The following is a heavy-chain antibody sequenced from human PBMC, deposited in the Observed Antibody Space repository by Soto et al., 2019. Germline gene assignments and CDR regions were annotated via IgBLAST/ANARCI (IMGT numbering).Heavy chain of an antibody. Sequence: QVQLVQSGAEVKKPGASVKVSCKASGYTFTSNGISWVRQVPGQGPEWMGRISPYNGNTKYAQKLQGRVTMTTDTSTSTAYMDLRSLRSDDSAVYFCARVGQWLDRYYFDYWGQGTLVTVSS. CDR1: GYTFTSNG. V-gene: IGHV1-18*01. CDR3: ARVGQWLDRYYFDY. D-gene: IGHD6-19*01. J-gene: IGHJ4*02. CDR2: ISPYNGNT.